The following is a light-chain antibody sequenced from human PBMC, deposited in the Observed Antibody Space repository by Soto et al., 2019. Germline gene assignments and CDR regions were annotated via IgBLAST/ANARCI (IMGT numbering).Light chain of an antibody. CDR2: AAS. CDR3: QKYNSAPIFT. Sequence: DIQMTQSPSSLSASVGDRVTITCRASQGISNYLAWYQQKPGKVPKLLIYAASTVQSGVPSRFSGSGSGTDFTLTISSLQREDVATYYCQKYNSAPIFTFGPGTKVDIK. J-gene: IGKJ3*01. V-gene: IGKV1-27*01. CDR1: QGISNY.